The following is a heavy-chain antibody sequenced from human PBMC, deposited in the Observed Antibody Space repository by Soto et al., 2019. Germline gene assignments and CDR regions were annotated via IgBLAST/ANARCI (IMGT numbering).Heavy chain of an antibody. CDR2: INSNSGST. CDR1: GYTVTDYY. CDR3: ARLRSSSWYDAFDI. Sequence: ASLKVSCKASGYTVTDYYMHCVRLAPGQGLKWIGWINSNSGSTNYAQKFQGRFIMTRDTSISTTYMELSRLRSDDTAGYYCARLRSSSWYDAFDIWGQGTMVTVSS. D-gene: IGHD6-13*01. J-gene: IGHJ3*02. V-gene: IGHV1-2*02.